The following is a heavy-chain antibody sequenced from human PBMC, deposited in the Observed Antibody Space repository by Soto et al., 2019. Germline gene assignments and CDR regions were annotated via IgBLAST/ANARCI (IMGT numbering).Heavy chain of an antibody. CDR2: IAQSGGHQTGST. CDR3: ARGLKVGTTIYWYFAL. V-gene: IGHV4-34*01. CDR1: GGSFSGFY. Sequence: QVQLHQWGTELLKPSETLSLTCAVDGGSFSGFYWNWIRQTPGKGLEWIGEIAQSGGHQTGSTNDNPSLESRIIISADTSKNQMSLKLNSVTAADTALYYCARGLKVGTTIYWYFALWGRGTLVTVSS. J-gene: IGHJ2*01. D-gene: IGHD1-26*01.